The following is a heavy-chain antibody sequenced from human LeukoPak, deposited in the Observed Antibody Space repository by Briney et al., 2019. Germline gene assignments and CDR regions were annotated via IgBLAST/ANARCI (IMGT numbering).Heavy chain of an antibody. J-gene: IGHJ6*03. D-gene: IGHD2-2*02. CDR1: GGTFSSCA. Sequence: ASVKVSCKASGGTFSSCAISWVRQAPGQGLEWMGGIIPIFGTANYAQKFQGRVTITTDESTSTAYMELSSLRSEDTAVYYCARIKPAAIPKNYYYYMDVWGKGTTVTVSS. CDR3: ARIKPAAIPKNYYYYMDV. CDR2: IIPIFGTA. V-gene: IGHV1-69*05.